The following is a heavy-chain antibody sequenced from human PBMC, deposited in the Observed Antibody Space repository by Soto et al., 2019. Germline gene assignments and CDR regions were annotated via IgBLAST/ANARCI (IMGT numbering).Heavy chain of an antibody. CDR2: INQDGSGG. J-gene: IGHJ4*02. V-gene: IGHV3-7*03. CDR3: ASRGSAGIHFNF. D-gene: IGHD3-10*01. Sequence: GGSLRLSCAASGFTFSDDWMSWVRQAPGKGLDWVGNINQDGSGGYYVDSLRGRFTISRDNAKSSLFLQMNNLRAEDTAVYYCASRGSAGIHFNFWGQGTLVTVSS. CDR1: GFTFSDDW.